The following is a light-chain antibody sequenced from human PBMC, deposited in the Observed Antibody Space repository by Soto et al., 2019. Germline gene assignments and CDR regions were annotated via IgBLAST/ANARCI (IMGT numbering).Light chain of an antibody. J-gene: IGLJ1*01. V-gene: IGLV2-14*01. CDR2: EVS. Sequence: QSVLTQPASVSGSPGQSITISCTGTSSDVGGYNYVSWYQQHPGKAPKLMIYEVSNRPSGVSNRFSGSKSGNTASLTISGLQAEDEADYYCSSYTSSSTLKVFGTGTKLTGL. CDR1: SSDVGGYNY. CDR3: SSYTSSSTLKV.